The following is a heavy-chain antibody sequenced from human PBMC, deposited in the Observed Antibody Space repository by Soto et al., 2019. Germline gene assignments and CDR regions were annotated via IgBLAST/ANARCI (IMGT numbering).Heavy chain of an antibody. CDR2: IYYSGST. V-gene: IGHV4-59*08. CDR3: ASSDITYYDILTGYYHSNYYYYMDV. J-gene: IGHJ6*03. CDR1: GGSISSYY. D-gene: IGHD3-9*01. Sequence: SETLSLTCTVSGGSISSYYWSWIRQPPGKGLEWIGYIYYSGSTNYNPSLKSRVTISVDTSKNQFSLKLSSVTAADTAVYYCASSDITYYDILTGYYHSNYYYYMDVWGKGTTVTVSS.